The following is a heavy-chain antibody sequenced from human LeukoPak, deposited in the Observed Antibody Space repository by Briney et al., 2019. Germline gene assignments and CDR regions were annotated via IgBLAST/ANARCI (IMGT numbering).Heavy chain of an antibody. J-gene: IGHJ2*01. V-gene: IGHV3-30-3*01. Sequence: GGSLRLSCAASGFTFSSYAMHWVRQAPGKGLEWVAVISYDGSNKYYADSVKGRFTISRDNSKNTLYLQMNSLRAEDTAVYYCARPWGSKNWYFDLWGRGTLVTVSS. CDR3: ARPWGSKNWYFDL. CDR1: GFTFSSYA. D-gene: IGHD7-27*01. CDR2: ISYDGSNK.